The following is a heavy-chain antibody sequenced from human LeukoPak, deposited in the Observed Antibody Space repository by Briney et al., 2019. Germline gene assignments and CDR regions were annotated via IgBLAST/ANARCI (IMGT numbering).Heavy chain of an antibody. CDR1: GGSISSSSYY. V-gene: IGHV4-39*01. CDR3: ARHIPSHPIDY. Sequence: SETLTLTCTVSGGSISSSSYYWGWIRQPPGKGLEWIGSIYYSGSTYYNPSLKSRVTISVDTSKNQFSLKLSSVTAADTAVYYCARHIPSHPIDYWGQGTLVTVSS. J-gene: IGHJ4*02. CDR2: IYYSGST.